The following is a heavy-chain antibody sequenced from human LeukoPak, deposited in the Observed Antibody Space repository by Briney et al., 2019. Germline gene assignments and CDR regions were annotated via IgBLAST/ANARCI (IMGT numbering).Heavy chain of an antibody. CDR1: GFTFSSYD. Sequence: PGGSLRVSCAASGFTFSSYDMHWVRQATGKGLEWVSAIGTAGDPYYPGSVKGRFTISRENAKNSLYLQMNSLRAGDTAVYYCARGGYCSSTSCLDSGMDVWGKGTTVTVSS. V-gene: IGHV3-13*05. J-gene: IGHJ6*04. D-gene: IGHD2-2*01. CDR3: ARGGYCSSTSCLDSGMDV. CDR2: IGTAGDP.